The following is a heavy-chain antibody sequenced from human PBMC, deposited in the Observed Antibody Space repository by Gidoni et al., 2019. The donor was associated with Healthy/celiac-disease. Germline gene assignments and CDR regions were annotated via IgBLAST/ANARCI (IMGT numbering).Heavy chain of an antibody. CDR2: ISGSGGST. CDR1: GFTFSSYA. J-gene: IGHJ4*02. V-gene: IGHV3-23*01. CDR3: AKIPYYYGSGSYSITDY. Sequence: EVQLLESGGGLVQPGGSLRLSCAASGFTFSSYAMSWVRQAPGKGLEWVSAISGSGGSTYYADSVKGRFTISRDNSKNTLYLQMNSLRAEDTAVYYCAKIPYYYGSGSYSITDYWGQGTLVTVSS. D-gene: IGHD3-10*01.